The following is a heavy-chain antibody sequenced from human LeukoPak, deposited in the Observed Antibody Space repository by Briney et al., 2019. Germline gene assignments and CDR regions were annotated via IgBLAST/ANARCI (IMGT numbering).Heavy chain of an antibody. V-gene: IGHV4-39*01. Sequence: SAILSFTCTVSGGSISSYYWGWIRQPLGKGLECICSIFYSGSIYYNPSLKSRVTISVHTSKNPFSLKLTSVTAAHTAVYYCARQGNCSSTSCYESEYYFDYWGQGTLVTVSS. J-gene: IGHJ4*02. CDR3: ARQGNCSSTSCYESEYYFDY. D-gene: IGHD2-2*01. CDR1: GGSISSYY. CDR2: IFYSGSI.